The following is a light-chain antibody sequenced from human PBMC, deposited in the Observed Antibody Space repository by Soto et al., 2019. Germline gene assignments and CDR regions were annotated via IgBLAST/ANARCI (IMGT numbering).Light chain of an antibody. J-gene: IGLJ1*01. V-gene: IGLV2-14*01. CDR2: DVS. CDR1: SSDFGGYNY. Sequence: QSVLTQPASVSGSPGQSITISCTGTSSDFGGYNYVSWYQQHPGKAPKLMIYDVSNRPSGVSNRFSGSKSGNTASLTISGLQAEDEADYYCSSYTSSSISYVFGTGTKLTVL. CDR3: SSYTSSSISYV.